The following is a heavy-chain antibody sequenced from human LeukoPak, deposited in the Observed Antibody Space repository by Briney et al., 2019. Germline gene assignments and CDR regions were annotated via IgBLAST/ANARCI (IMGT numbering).Heavy chain of an antibody. CDR2: FDPEDGET. CDR3: AVAGAMIVHLAVFDP. V-gene: IGHV1-24*01. CDR1: GYTLTELS. D-gene: IGHD3-22*01. Sequence: ASVKVPCKVSGYTLTELSMHWVRQAPGKGLEWMGGFDPEDGETIYAQKFQGRVTMTEDTSTDTAYMELSSLRSEDTAVYYCAVAGAMIVHLAVFDPWGQGTLVTVSS. J-gene: IGHJ5*02.